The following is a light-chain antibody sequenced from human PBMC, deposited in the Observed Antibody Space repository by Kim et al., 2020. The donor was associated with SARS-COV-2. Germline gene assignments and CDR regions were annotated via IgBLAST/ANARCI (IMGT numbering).Light chain of an antibody. J-gene: IGKJ2*01. Sequence: VFPGEGATLSCRASQSVNTNLAWYQQRPGQAPRLLIFGASTRATGIPARFSGSGSGTEFILTISSLQSEDFAVYYCQEYNSWPPYNFGLGTKLEI. V-gene: IGKV3-15*01. CDR3: QEYNSWPPYN. CDR2: GAS. CDR1: QSVNTN.